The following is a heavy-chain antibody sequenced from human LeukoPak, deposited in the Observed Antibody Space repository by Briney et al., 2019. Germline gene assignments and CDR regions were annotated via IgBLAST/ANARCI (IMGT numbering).Heavy chain of an antibody. V-gene: IGHV3-43*01. J-gene: IGHJ6*02. CDR3: AKDMALGFLNYYGMDV. D-gene: IGHD3-3*01. CDR2: ISWDGGST. CDR1: GFTFDDYT. Sequence: GGSLRLSCAASGFTFDDYTMHWVRQAPGKGLERVSLISWDGGSTYYADSVKGRFTISRDNSKNSLYLQMNSLRTEDTALYYCAKDMALGFLNYYGMDVWGQGTTVTVSS.